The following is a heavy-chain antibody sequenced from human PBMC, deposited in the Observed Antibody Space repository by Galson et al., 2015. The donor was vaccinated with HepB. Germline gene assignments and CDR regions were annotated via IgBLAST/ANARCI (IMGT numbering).Heavy chain of an antibody. CDR2: ISYDGSNK. Sequence: SLRLSCAASGFTFSSYAMHWVRKAPGKGLEWVAVISYDGSNKYYADSVKGRFTISRDNSKNTLYLQMNSLRAEETAVYYCARPYYYDILTGYRGNWFDPWGQGTLVTVSS. V-gene: IGHV3-30*04. J-gene: IGHJ5*02. CDR3: ARPYYYDILTGYRGNWFDP. CDR1: GFTFSSYA. D-gene: IGHD3-9*01.